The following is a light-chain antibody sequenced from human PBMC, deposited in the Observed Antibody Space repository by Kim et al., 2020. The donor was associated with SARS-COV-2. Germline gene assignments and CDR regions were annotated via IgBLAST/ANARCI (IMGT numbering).Light chain of an antibody. V-gene: IGLV3-21*02. CDR2: DDS. CDR1: NMGRKS. Sequence: APGETDPSTGGEANMGRKSVPGYGPKPAQAPMLVISDDSDRPSGIPERFSGSNSGNTATLAIRRVEGGDEADYFCQVWDSTTDLQVFVGGTQLTVL. CDR3: QVWDSTTDLQV. J-gene: IGLJ3*02.